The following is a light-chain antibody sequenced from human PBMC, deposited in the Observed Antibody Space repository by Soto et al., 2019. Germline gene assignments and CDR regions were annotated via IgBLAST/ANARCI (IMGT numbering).Light chain of an antibody. V-gene: IGKV3-20*01. CDR1: QSVSNSH. Sequence: EIVLTQSPGTLSLSPGERATLACSASQSVSNSHLAWYQQKPGQAPRLLIYDASIRATGISDRFSGSGSGTAFILTISRLEPEDIAEYSCQQYDRSPLFGGGTKVEI. CDR2: DAS. J-gene: IGKJ4*01. CDR3: QQYDRSPL.